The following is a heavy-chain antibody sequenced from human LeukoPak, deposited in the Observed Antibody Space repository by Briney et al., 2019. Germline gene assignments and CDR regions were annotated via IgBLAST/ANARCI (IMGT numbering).Heavy chain of an antibody. J-gene: IGHJ6*02. CDR1: GFTVSSNY. D-gene: IGHD3-10*01. CDR3: ASHGVWFGELSSYYYYGMDV. CDR2: IYSGGST. Sequence: GGSLRLSCAASGFTVSSNYMSWVRQAPGKGLEWVSIIYSGGSTYYADSVKGRFTISRDNAKNSLYLQMNSLRAEDTALYYCASHGVWFGELSSYYYYGMDVWGQGTTVTVSS. V-gene: IGHV3-53*01.